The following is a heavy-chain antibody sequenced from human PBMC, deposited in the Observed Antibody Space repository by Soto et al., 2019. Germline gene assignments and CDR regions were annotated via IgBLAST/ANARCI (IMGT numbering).Heavy chain of an antibody. J-gene: IGHJ4*02. CDR1: GFTFSSYA. CDR3: ARECTFGHRCVDY. CDR2: ISYDGSNK. Sequence: PGGSLRLSCAASGFTFSSYAMHWVRQAPGKGLEWVAVISYDGSNKSYVASVKGRFTVSRDNAKNSLYLQMNSLRAEDTAVYYCARECTFGHRCVDYWGQGTPVTVSS. V-gene: IGHV3-30-3*01. D-gene: IGHD3-16*01.